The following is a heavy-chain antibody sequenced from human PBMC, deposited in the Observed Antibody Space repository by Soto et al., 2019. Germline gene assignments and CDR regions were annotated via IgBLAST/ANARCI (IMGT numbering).Heavy chain of an antibody. CDR3: ARVDYYDSTGGHVAFDI. CDR1: GGTFSSYA. J-gene: IGHJ3*02. D-gene: IGHD3-22*01. Sequence: QVQLVQSGAEVKKPGSSVKVSCKASGGTFSSYAISWVRQAPGQGLEWMGGIIPIFGTANYAQKFQGRVTITADKSTSTAYMELRSLRSEDTAVYYCARVDYYDSTGGHVAFDIWGQGTMVTVSS. CDR2: IIPIFGTA. V-gene: IGHV1-69*06.